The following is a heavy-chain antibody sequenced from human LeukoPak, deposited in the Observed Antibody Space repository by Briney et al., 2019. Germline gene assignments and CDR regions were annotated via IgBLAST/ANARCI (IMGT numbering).Heavy chain of an antibody. CDR2: INPSSGST. V-gene: IGHV1-46*01. CDR3: ARAAPPPNYYDSSGYYGDVFDY. J-gene: IGHJ4*02. Sequence: ASVKVSCKASGYTFTSYYMHWVRQAPGQGLEWMGIINPSSGSTSYAQKFQGRVTMTRDTSTSTVYMELSSLRSEDTAVYYCARAAPPPNYYDSSGYYGDVFDYWGQGTLVTVSS. D-gene: IGHD3-22*01. CDR1: GYTFTSYY.